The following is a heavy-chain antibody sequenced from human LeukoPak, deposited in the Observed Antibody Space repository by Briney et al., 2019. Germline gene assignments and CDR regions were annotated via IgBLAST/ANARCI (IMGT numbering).Heavy chain of an antibody. CDR2: MSNDGSNK. CDR3: ARERVTNGREDFDF. Sequence: GGSLRLSCAASGFTFSSHAMDWVCQAPGKGLEWVAVMSNDGSNKYYADSVRGRFTISRDNSNNTLYLQMTRLSPEDTAVYYCARERVTNGREDFDFWGQGTLVIVSS. D-gene: IGHD2-8*01. J-gene: IGHJ4*02. CDR1: GFTFSSHA. V-gene: IGHV3-30*04.